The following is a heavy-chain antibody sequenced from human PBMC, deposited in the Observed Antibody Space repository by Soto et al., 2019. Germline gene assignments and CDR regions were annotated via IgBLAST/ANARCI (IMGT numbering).Heavy chain of an antibody. D-gene: IGHD3-10*01. V-gene: IGHV1-69*06. CDR2: IIPIFGTA. CDR1: GGTFSSYA. CDR3: ASFGGSGGYYNPKPFDY. Sequence: SVKVSCKASGGTFSSYAISWVRQAPGQGLEWMGGIIPIFGTANYAQKFQGRVTITADNSTSTAYMERSSLRSEDTAVYYCASFGGSGGYYNPKPFDYWGQGTLVTVSS. J-gene: IGHJ4*02.